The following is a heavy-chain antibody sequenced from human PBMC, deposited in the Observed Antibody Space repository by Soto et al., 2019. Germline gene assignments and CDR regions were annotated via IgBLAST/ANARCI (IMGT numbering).Heavy chain of an antibody. J-gene: IGHJ6*02. CDR3: AKGRSYYYYYGVDF. V-gene: IGHV3-23*01. Sequence: PGGSLRLSCAASGFTFDDYAMHWVRQAPGKGLEWVSGIIDSGASTYYADSVKGRFTISRDNSKSTLYLQMNSLRAEDTALYYYAKGRSYYYYYGVDFWCQGSTVTVSS. CDR2: IIDSGAST. CDR1: GFTFDDYA.